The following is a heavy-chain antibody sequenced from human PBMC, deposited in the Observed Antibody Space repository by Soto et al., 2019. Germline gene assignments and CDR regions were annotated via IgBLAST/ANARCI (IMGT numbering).Heavy chain of an antibody. Sequence: GGSLRLSCAASGFTFSSYEMNWVRQAPGKGLEWVSYISSSGSTIYYADSVKGRFTISRDNAKNSLYLQMNSLIAEDTAVYYFAIVHLEVSSAISIWRQRTMITVAS. D-gene: IGHD3-22*01. J-gene: IGHJ3*02. V-gene: IGHV3-48*03. CDR2: ISSSGSTI. CDR3: AIVHLEVSSAISI. CDR1: GFTFSSYE.